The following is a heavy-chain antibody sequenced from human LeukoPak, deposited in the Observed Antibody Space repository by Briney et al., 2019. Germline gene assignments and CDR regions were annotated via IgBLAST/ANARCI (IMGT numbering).Heavy chain of an antibody. D-gene: IGHD3-3*01. Sequence: GGSLRLSCAASGFTFSSYSMNWVRQAPGKGLEWVSSISSSSSYIYYADSVKGRFTISRDNAKTSLYLQMNSLRAEDTAVYYCAADPGDDFWSGYDAFDIWGQGTMVTVSS. CDR2: ISSSSSYI. J-gene: IGHJ3*02. V-gene: IGHV3-21*04. CDR1: GFTFSSYS. CDR3: AADPGDDFWSGYDAFDI.